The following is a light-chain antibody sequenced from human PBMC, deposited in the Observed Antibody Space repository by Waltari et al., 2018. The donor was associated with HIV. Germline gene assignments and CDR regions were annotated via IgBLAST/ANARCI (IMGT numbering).Light chain of an antibody. CDR2: EVS. J-gene: IGLJ2*01. V-gene: IGLV2-23*02. Sequence: QSALTPPASVSGSPGQSLTISCTGTSSNLVSWYQQHPGKAPKLIIYEVSKRPSGVSDRFSASKSGNTPSLTISGLEAEDDADYHCCSYLGVVNSFVLFGGGAKLTVL. CDR1: SSNL. CDR3: CSYLGVVNSFVL.